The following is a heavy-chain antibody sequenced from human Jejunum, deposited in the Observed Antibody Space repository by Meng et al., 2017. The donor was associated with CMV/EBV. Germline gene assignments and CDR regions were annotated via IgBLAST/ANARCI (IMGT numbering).Heavy chain of an antibody. D-gene: IGHD3-10*01. Sequence: QVRRLQSGAELKKPGASVKVSCKASGYTFIAYYMHWVRQAPGQGLEWMGWINPNTGGTNFAQKFQGRVTMARDTSITTAYMELSGLRSDDTAVYYCARGPSIGVRGVFYFDYWGQGTLVTVSS. J-gene: IGHJ4*02. V-gene: IGHV1-2*02. CDR1: GYTFIAYY. CDR3: ARGPSIGVRGVFYFDY. CDR2: INPNTGGT.